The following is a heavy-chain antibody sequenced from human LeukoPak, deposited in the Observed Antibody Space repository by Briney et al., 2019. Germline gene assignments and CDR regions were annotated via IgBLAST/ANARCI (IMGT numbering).Heavy chain of an antibody. CDR1: GFTFSNYW. CDR3: AKGGFGRPFDY. CDR2: INSDGSSP. J-gene: IGHJ4*02. V-gene: IGHV3-74*01. Sequence: GGSLRLSCAASGFTFSNYWMNWVRQAPGKGLVWVSRINSDGSSPSYADSVKGRFTISRDNSKNTLFLQMDSLRAEDTAVYYCAKGGFGRPFDYWGQGTLVTVSS. D-gene: IGHD3-10*01.